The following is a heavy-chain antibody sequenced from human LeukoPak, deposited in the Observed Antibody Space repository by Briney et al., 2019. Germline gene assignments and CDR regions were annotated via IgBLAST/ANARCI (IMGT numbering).Heavy chain of an antibody. J-gene: IGHJ6*04. CDR2: LNHPDTT. CDR1: GYPIINAYY. Sequence: PSETLSPTYAVSGYPIINAYYWVCMRQPPGKGLYWTGSLNHPDTTYYTPPLKSRVTMSADTSRNQFSLKLSFVTAADTAVYYCARQHDSYYYYHVDLWGTGTTVTVSS. V-gene: IGHV4-38-2*01. D-gene: IGHD6-13*01. CDR3: ARQHDSYYYYHVDL.